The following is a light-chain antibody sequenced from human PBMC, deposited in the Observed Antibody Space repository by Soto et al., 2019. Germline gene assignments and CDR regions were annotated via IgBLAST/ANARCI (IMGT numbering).Light chain of an antibody. J-gene: IGKJ5*01. CDR3: QQRWHWPSNT. CDR2: EAS. V-gene: IGKV3-11*01. Sequence: EIVLTQSPATLSLFPGERARLPCTASETVANYLAWYQQKPGLPPRLLIYEASNRVIGIPARFSGSGSGTDFTLTISSLEPEDFGVYYCQQRWHWPSNTFGQGTRLEIK. CDR1: ETVANY.